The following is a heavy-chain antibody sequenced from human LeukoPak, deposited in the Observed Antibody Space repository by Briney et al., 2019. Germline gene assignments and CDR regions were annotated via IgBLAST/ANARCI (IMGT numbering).Heavy chain of an antibody. D-gene: IGHD5-12*01. CDR2: ITTRSGST. CDR3: ARAHGGLVPTIAFDY. CDR1: GFTFSSYA. Sequence: GGSLRLSCAASGFTFSSYAMSWVRQAPGKGLEWVSTITTRSGSTYYADSVKGRFTISRDNSKNTLCLQMNSLRAEDTAVYYCARAHGGLVPTIAFDYWGQGTLVTVSS. V-gene: IGHV3-23*01. J-gene: IGHJ4*02.